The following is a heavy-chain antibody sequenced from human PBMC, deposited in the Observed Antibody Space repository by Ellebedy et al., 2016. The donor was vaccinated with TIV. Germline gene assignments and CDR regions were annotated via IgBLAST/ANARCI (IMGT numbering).Heavy chain of an antibody. J-gene: IGHJ5*02. CDR3: ARRGSYGDYAVQINSWFDR. Sequence: GESLKISCAASGFSFRNYWMGWVRQAPGKGLEWVANIYHGGNQEYYLDSVKGRFTISRDNTKNSLNLQMDSLRPEDTGIYYCARRGSYGDYAVQINSWFDRWGQGTLVTVSS. D-gene: IGHD4-17*01. V-gene: IGHV3-7*01. CDR1: GFSFRNYW. CDR2: IYHGGNQE.